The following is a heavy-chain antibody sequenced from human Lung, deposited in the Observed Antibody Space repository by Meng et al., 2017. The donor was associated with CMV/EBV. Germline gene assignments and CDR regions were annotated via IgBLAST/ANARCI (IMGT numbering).Heavy chain of an antibody. Sequence: QGRWQEPGPGLWKPSGTLSLTCAVSGGSISSSNWWSWVRQPPGKGLEWIGEIYHSGSTNYNPSLKSRVTISVDKSKNQFSLKLSSVTAADTAVYYCASFPPPGKQWLVTDYWGQGTLVTASS. CDR3: ASFPPPGKQWLVTDY. J-gene: IGHJ4*02. D-gene: IGHD6-19*01. V-gene: IGHV4-4*02. CDR1: GGSISSSNW. CDR2: IYHSGST.